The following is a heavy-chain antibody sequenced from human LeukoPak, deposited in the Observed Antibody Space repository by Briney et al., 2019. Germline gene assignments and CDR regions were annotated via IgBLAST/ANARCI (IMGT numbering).Heavy chain of an antibody. V-gene: IGHV4-61*05. CDR3: ARSLRVSSGWYFFDY. CDR2: VYYSGST. D-gene: IGHD6-19*01. J-gene: IGHJ4*02. CDR1: GGSISSSGYY. Sequence: PSETLSLTCTVSGGSISSSGYYWGWIRQPPGKGLEWIGYVYYSGSTNYNPSLKSRVTISVDTSKNQFSLKLSSVTAADTAVYYCARSLRVSSGWYFFDYWGQGTLVTVSS.